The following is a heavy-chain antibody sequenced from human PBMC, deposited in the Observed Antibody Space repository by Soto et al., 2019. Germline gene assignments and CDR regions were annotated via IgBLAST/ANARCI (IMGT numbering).Heavy chain of an antibody. J-gene: IGHJ4*02. V-gene: IGHV3-66*04. CDR2: IYSGGST. CDR1: GVTVSSNY. D-gene: IGHD5-18*01. Sequence: EVQLVESGGGLVQPGGCLRLSCAASGVTVSSNYMSWVRQAPGKGLEWVSVIYSGGSTYYADSVKGRFTISRDNSKNTLYLQMNSLRAEDTAVYYCARHGYNYGGGYFDYWGQGTLVTVSS. CDR3: ARHGYNYGGGYFDY.